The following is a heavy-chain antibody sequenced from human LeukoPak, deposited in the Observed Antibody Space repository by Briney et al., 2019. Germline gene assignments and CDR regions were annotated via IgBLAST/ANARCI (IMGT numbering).Heavy chain of an antibody. CDR2: ISSSGSIK. Sequence: GGSLRLSCAASGFTFSDFYMSWIRQAPGKGLEWVSYISSSGSIKYYADAVKGRFTISRDNANNLLYLQMNSLGAEDTAVYYCARPDRTWYYYGMDVWGQGTTVTVYS. CDR1: GFTFSDFY. V-gene: IGHV3-11*01. CDR3: ARPDRTWYYYGMDV. J-gene: IGHJ6*02.